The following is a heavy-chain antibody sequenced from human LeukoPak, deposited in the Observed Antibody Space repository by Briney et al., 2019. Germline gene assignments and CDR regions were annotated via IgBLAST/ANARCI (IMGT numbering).Heavy chain of an antibody. CDR3: AREGEYSSSWYDYYYYGMDV. CDR1: GGSISSYY. V-gene: IGHV4-4*07. CDR2: IYTSGST. Sequence: SETLSLTCTVSGGSISSYYWSWIRQPAGKGLEWIGRIYTSGSTNYNPSLKSRVTMSVDTSKNQFSLKLSSVTAADTAVYYCAREGEYSSSWYDYYYYGMDVWGQGTTVTVSS. D-gene: IGHD6-13*01. J-gene: IGHJ6*02.